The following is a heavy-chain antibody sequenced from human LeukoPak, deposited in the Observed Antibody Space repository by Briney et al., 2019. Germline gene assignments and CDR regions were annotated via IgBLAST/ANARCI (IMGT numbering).Heavy chain of an antibody. CDR2: IYTSGST. Sequence: SETLSLTCTVSGGSISSFYWSWIRQPAGKGLEWIGRIYTSGSTNYNPSLKSRVTMSVDTSKNQFSLKLSSVTAADTAVYYCARVRGSSWNRDYYYHYMDVWGKGTTVTISS. J-gene: IGHJ6*03. V-gene: IGHV4-4*07. CDR1: GGSISSFY. CDR3: ARVRGSSWNRDYYYHYMDV. D-gene: IGHD6-13*01.